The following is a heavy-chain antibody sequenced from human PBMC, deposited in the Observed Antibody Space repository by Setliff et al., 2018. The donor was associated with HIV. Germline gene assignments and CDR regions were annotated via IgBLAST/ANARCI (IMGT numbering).Heavy chain of an antibody. CDR1: GFSFTSHA. CDR3: ARGRIGYGDYFQ. CDR2: IYGGAST. D-gene: IGHD4-17*01. V-gene: IGHV3-53*01. Sequence: GGSLRLSCAASGFSFTSHAMNWVRQAPGKGLEWLSTIYGGASTYYADSVKGRFTISRDISKNILSLQMNSLRDEDTAVYYCARGRIGYGDYFQWGQGTLVTVSS. J-gene: IGHJ4*02.